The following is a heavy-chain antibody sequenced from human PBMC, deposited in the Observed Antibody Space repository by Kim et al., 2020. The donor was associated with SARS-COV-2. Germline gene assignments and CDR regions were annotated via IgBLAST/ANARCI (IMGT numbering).Heavy chain of an antibody. D-gene: IGHD4-17*01. J-gene: IGHJ6*02. CDR3: ARRADYGAYPIHNYYYGMDV. CDR2: IWHDGSNK. CDR1: GFTFSSYG. Sequence: GGSLSLSCAASGFTFSSYGMHWVRQAPGKGLEWVADIWHDGSNKYYADFVKGRFTISRDNSKNTLYLQMNSLRAEDTAVYYCARRADYGAYPIHNYYYGMDVWGQGATVAVSS. V-gene: IGHV3-33*01.